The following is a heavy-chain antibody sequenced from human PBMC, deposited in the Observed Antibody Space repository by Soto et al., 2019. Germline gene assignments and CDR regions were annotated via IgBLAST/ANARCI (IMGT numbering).Heavy chain of an antibody. D-gene: IGHD3-9*01. CDR1: GGALTSYP. Sequence: QVRVEQSGAEVKKPGSSVRVSCQASGGALTSYPIHWVRQAPGQGLEWMRVIDPIVDTSNLAENFKTRLTLTADTSTKTDYMALTSLRSDDTAIYFCATYPRPYRWTDIWGRGTQLTVSS. CDR2: IDPIVDTS. V-gene: IGHV1-69*06. J-gene: IGHJ4*02. CDR3: ATYPRPYRWTDI.